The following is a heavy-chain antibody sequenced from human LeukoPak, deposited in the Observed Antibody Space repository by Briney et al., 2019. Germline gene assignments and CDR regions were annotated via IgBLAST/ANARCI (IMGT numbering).Heavy chain of an antibody. J-gene: IGHJ6*02. V-gene: IGHV4-30-4*01. Sequence: SEALSLTCTVSGGSISSGDYYWSWIRQPPGKGLEWIGYIYYSGSTYYNPSLKSRVTISVDTSKNQFSLKLSSVTAADTAVYYCARESYGDYYYYGMDVWGQGTTVTVSS. CDR2: IYYSGST. CDR1: GGSISSGDYY. D-gene: IGHD4-17*01. CDR3: ARESYGDYYYYGMDV.